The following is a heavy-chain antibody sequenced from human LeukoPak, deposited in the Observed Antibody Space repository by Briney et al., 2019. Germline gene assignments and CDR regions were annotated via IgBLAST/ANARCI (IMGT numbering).Heavy chain of an antibody. D-gene: IGHD4/OR15-4a*01. J-gene: IGHJ4*02. Sequence: PGGSLRLSCAASGFTFSSYAMSWVRQAPGKGLEWVSTISGSDGMPYYADSVQGRFTISRDNSKNTLYLQTNNLRAEDTAVYYCAKDPSANDYFDYWGQGTLVTVSS. CDR3: AKDPSANDYFDY. CDR2: ISGSDGMP. CDR1: GFTFSSYA. V-gene: IGHV3-23*01.